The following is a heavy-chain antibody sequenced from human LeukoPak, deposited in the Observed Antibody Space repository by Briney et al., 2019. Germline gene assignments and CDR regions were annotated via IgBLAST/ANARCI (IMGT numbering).Heavy chain of an antibody. J-gene: IGHJ6*03. V-gene: IGHV4-4*07. CDR1: GGSISSYF. D-gene: IGHD3-10*01. Sequence: SETLSLTCTVSGGSISSYFWSWIRQPAGKGLEWIGRIYTSGSTNYNPSLKSRVTMSVDTSKNQFSLKLSSVTAADTAVYYCAREKSLYGSGSYDMDVWGKGTTVTVSS. CDR2: IYTSGST. CDR3: AREKSLYGSGSYDMDV.